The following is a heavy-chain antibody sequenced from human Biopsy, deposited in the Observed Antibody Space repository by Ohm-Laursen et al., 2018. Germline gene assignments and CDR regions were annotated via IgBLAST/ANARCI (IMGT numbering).Heavy chain of an antibody. CDR1: GVSISSTTYY. CDR2: IHYSGTT. V-gene: IGHV4-39*01. J-gene: IGHJ4*02. D-gene: IGHD1-26*01. Sequence: SETLSLTCSVSGVSISSTTYYWGWIRQPPGKGLEWIGSIHYSGTTYYHASLRSRFTISVDKSKNQFSLKLTSVTAAETAVYYCARQGEWEHFADYWGQGTLVSVSS. CDR3: ARQGEWEHFADY.